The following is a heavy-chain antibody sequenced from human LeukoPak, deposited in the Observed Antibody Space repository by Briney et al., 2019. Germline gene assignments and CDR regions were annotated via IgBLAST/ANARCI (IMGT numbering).Heavy chain of an antibody. CDR3: ARPISSQGYFGVVID. D-gene: IGHD3-3*01. J-gene: IGHJ4*02. Sequence: SETLSRNCAVSGYSISSASYWGWIRQPPGKGLERIGNIYHSGSHYYNPYLKSRVTISVDTSKHQFSLKLSSVTAAATAVYYCARPISSQGYFGVVIDWGQGTLVAVSS. CDR1: GYSISSASY. V-gene: IGHV4-38-2*01. CDR2: IYHSGSH.